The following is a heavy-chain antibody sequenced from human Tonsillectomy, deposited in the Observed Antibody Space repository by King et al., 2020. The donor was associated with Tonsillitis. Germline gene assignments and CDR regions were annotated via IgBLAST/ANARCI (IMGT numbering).Heavy chain of an antibody. CDR2: IFLDDDK. V-gene: IGHV2-5*02. J-gene: IGHJ4*02. Sequence: TLKESGPTLVKPTQTLTLTCTFSVFSLSTSGVGVGWIRQPPGKALEWLALIFLDDDKRYSASLKSSLTITNDTSKNQVVLTMTNMDPVDTGTYYCAHPRYSTSLFYFDYWGQGTLVTVSS. D-gene: IGHD6-13*01. CDR3: AHPRYSTSLFYFDY. CDR1: VFSLSTSGVG.